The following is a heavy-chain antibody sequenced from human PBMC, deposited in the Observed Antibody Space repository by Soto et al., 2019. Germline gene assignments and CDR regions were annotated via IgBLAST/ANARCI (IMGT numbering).Heavy chain of an antibody. V-gene: IGHV4-31*03. CDR1: GGSISSGGYY. Sequence: SETLSLTCTVSGGSISSGGYYWSWIRQHPGKGLEWIGYIYYSGSTYYNPSLKSRVTISVDTSKNQFSLKLSSVTAADTAVYYCAWSEPSINAFDIWGQGTMVTASS. D-gene: IGHD2-8*02. CDR3: AWSEPSINAFDI. J-gene: IGHJ3*02. CDR2: IYYSGST.